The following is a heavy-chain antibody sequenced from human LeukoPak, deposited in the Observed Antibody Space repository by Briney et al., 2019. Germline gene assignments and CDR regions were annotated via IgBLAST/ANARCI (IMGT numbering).Heavy chain of an antibody. Sequence: ASVKVSCKASGYTFTGYYMHWVRQAPGQGLEWMGWINPNSGGTNYAQKFQGRVTMTRDTSISTAYMELSRLRSDDTAVYYCARVRWYYDSSGYLTPMKDYYYMDVWGKGTTVTVSS. V-gene: IGHV1-2*02. CDR1: GYTFTGYY. CDR2: INPNSGGT. D-gene: IGHD3-22*01. CDR3: ARVRWYYDSSGYLTPMKDYYYMDV. J-gene: IGHJ6*03.